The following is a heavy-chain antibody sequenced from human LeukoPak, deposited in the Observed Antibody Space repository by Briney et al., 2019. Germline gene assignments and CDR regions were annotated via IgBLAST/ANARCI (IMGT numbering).Heavy chain of an antibody. D-gene: IGHD5-12*01. J-gene: IGHJ3*02. CDR1: GYTFTSYD. V-gene: IGHV1-2*02. Sequence: GASVKVSCKASGYTFTSYDINWVRQAPGQGLEWMGWINPNSGGTNYAQKFQGRVTMTRDTSISTAYMELSRLRSDDTAVYYCARLGYDLGEHAFDIWGQGTMVTVSS. CDR3: ARLGYDLGEHAFDI. CDR2: INPNSGGT.